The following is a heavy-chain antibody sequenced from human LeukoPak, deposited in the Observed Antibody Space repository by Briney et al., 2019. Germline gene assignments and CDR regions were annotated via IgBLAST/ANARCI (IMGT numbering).Heavy chain of an antibody. CDR2: ISSSSSYI. V-gene: IGHV3-21*01. Sequence: GGSLRLSCAASGFTFSSYSMNWVRQAPGKGLEWVSSISSSSSYIYYADSVKGRFTISRDNAKNSLYLQMNSLRAEDTAVYYCARVYCSSASCYLGVRAFDIWGQGTMVTVSS. J-gene: IGHJ3*02. CDR1: GFTFSSYS. D-gene: IGHD2-2*01. CDR3: ARVYCSSASCYLGVRAFDI.